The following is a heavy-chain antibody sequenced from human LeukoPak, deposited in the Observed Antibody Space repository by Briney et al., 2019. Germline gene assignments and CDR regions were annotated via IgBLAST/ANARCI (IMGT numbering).Heavy chain of an antibody. J-gene: IGHJ4*02. Sequence: GGSLRLSCAASGFTFSSYAMSWVRQAPGKGLEWVSAISGSGGSTYYADSVKGRFTISRDNSKNTLYLQMNSLRAEDTAVYYCAKDHDRYYYDSSGYFDYWGQGTLVTVSS. CDR2: ISGSGGST. V-gene: IGHV3-23*01. CDR3: AKDHDRYYYDSSGYFDY. D-gene: IGHD3-22*01. CDR1: GFTFSSYA.